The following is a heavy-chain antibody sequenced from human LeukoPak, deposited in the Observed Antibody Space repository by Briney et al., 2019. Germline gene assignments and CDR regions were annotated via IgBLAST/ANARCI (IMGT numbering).Heavy chain of an antibody. CDR2: IYYSGST. Sequence: SGTLSLTCTVSGGSISSGGYYWSWIRQHPGKGLEWIGYIYYSGSTNYNPSLKSRVTISADTSKNQFSLKLSSVTAAGTAVYYCARGAMVKSRLDYWGQGTLVTVSS. V-gene: IGHV4-61*08. CDR1: GGSISSGGYY. J-gene: IGHJ4*02. D-gene: IGHD5-18*01. CDR3: ARGAMVKSRLDY.